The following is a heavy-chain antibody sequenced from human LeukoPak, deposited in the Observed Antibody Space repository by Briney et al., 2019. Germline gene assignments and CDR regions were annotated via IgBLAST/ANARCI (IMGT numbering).Heavy chain of an antibody. CDR2: ISSSSSTI. Sequence: GSPILLCSASGFTFSRYSLNRVRQAPRKGLEVVSYISSSSSTIYYADSVKGRFTISRDNAKSSLYLQMNSLRAEDTAVYYCARDDPRYYYMDVWGKGTTVTVSS. CDR3: ARDDPRYYYMDV. CDR1: GFTFSRYS. J-gene: IGHJ6*03. V-gene: IGHV3-48*04.